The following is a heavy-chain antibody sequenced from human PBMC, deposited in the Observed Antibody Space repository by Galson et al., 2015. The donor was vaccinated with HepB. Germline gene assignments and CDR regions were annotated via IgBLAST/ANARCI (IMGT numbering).Heavy chain of an antibody. D-gene: IGHD1-7*01. CDR1: GFTFSSYA. J-gene: IGHJ6*02. CDR3: ARGELRIPYYYYGMDV. V-gene: IGHV3-30-3*01. Sequence: SLRLSCAASGFTFSSYAMHWVRQAPGKGLEWVAVISYDGSNKYYADSVKGRFTISRDNSKNTLHLQMNSLRAEDTAVYYCARGELRIPYYYYGMDVWGQGTTVTVSS. CDR2: ISYDGSNK.